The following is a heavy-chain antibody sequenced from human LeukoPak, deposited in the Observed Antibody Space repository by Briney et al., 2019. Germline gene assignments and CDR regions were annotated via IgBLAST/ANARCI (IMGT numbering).Heavy chain of an antibody. J-gene: IGHJ5*02. CDR3: AKVGYSSGWYSGWFDP. V-gene: IGHV4-39*01. CDR1: GGSVSSRSYY. Sequence: SETLSLTCTVSGGSVSSRSYYWGWIRQPPGKGLEWIGSIYYSGSTYHNPSLKSRVTISVDTSKNQFSLKLSSVTAADTAVYYCAKVGYSSGWYSGWFDPWGQGTLVTVSS. D-gene: IGHD6-19*01. CDR2: IYYSGST.